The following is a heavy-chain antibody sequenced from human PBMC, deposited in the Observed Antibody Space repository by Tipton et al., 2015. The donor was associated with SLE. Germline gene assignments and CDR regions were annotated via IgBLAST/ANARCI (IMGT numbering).Heavy chain of an antibody. D-gene: IGHD1-1*01. CDR1: GFTFSTYW. J-gene: IGHJ4*02. Sequence: TLSLTCVASGFTFSTYWMHWVRQAPGKGLVWVSRINNDGCDTVYADSVKGRFTTSRDNAKNTLYLQMNGLRAEDTAVYYCARGSEYNLYWGQGTLVTVSS. V-gene: IGHV3-74*01. CDR2: INNDGCDT. CDR3: ARGSEYNLY.